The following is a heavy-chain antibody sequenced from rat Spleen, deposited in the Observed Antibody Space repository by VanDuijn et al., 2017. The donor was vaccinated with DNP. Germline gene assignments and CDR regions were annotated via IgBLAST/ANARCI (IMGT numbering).Heavy chain of an antibody. CDR1: GFTFNNYW. D-gene: IGHD1-2*01. CDR2: ITNTGGST. CDR3: TRDYYSSYIGYFDY. Sequence: EVQLVESGGGLVQPGRSLKLSCVASGFTFNNYWMTWIRQAPGKGLEWVASITNTGGSTYYPDSVKGRFTISRDNAKSTLYLQMNSLRSEDTATYYCTRDYYSSYIGYFDYWGQGVMVTVSS. V-gene: IGHV5-31*01. J-gene: IGHJ2*01.